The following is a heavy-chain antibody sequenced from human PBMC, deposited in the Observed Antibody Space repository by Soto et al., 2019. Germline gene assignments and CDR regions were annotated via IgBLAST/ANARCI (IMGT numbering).Heavy chain of an antibody. V-gene: IGHV3-30-3*01. D-gene: IGHD1-1*01. CDR1: GFTFSSYA. Sequence: GGSLRLSCAASGFTFSSYATHWVRQAPGKGLEWVAVISYDGSNKYYADSVKGRFTISRDNSKNTLYLQMNSLRAEDTAVYYCARDFASHQGGTAPGQWGQGTLVTVSS. J-gene: IGHJ4*02. CDR3: ARDFASHQGGTAPGQ. CDR2: ISYDGSNK.